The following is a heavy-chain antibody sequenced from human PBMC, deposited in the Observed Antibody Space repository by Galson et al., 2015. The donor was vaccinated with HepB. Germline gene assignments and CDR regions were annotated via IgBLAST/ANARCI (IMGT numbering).Heavy chain of an antibody. J-gene: IGHJ4*02. V-gene: IGHV3-23*01. CDR3: AKETIVAATTGLVH. CDR2: ISGSGSTT. CDR1: GFTFSSYA. D-gene: IGHD1-26*01. Sequence: LRLSCAASGFTFSSYAMNWVRQAPGKGLEWVSAISGSGSTTYYADSVKGRFTISRDNSKNTLYLQMSSLRAEDTAIYYCAKETIVAATTGLVHWGQGALVTVSS.